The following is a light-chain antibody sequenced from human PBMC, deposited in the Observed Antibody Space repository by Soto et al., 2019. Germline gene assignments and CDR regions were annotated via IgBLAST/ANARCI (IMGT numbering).Light chain of an antibody. J-gene: IGLJ1*01. CDR2: EVN. Sequence: QSALAQPASVSGSPGQSITISCTGSTSDIGSAKYVSWYQQHPGKAPKVMIYEVNNRPSGVSNRFSGSKSGNTASLTISGLQAEYEADYYCSSHSSSSTDYVFGTGTKLTVL. CDR3: SSHSSSSTDYV. CDR1: TSDIGSAKY. V-gene: IGLV2-14*01.